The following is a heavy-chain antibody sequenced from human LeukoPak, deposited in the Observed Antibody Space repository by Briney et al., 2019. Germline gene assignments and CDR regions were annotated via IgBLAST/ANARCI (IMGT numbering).Heavy chain of an antibody. D-gene: IGHD3-3*01. CDR2: IKSKTDGGTT. CDR3: TTDIGYDFWSGPPP. Sequence: PGGSLRLSCAASGFTFSNAWMSWVRQAPGKGLEWVGRIKSKTDGGTTDYAAPVKGRFTISRDDSKNTLYLQMNSLKAEDTAVYYCTTDIGYDFWSGPPPWGQGTLVTVSS. V-gene: IGHV3-15*01. J-gene: IGHJ5*02. CDR1: GFTFSNAW.